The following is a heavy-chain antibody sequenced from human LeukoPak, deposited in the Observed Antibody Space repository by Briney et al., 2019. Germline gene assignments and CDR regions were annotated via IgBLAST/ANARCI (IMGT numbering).Heavy chain of an antibody. CDR1: GFTFSSYS. J-gene: IGHJ5*02. D-gene: IGHD2-2*01. CDR3: ARDHCSSTSCFSLYNWFDP. CDR2: IGGTSEYI. V-gene: IGHV3-21*04. Sequence: PGGSLRLSCAASGFTFSSYSMNWVRQAPGKGLEWVSSIGGTSEYIYYADSVKGRFTISRDNGQNSLYLQMNSLRAEDTAVYYCARDHCSSTSCFSLYNWFDPWGQGTLVTVSS.